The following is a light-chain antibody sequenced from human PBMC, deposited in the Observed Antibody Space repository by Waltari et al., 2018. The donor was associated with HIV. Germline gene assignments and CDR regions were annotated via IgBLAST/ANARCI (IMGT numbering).Light chain of an antibody. V-gene: IGKV3-20*01. CDR1: QSVTSSL. CDR3: QQYGSSPLT. J-gene: IGKJ4*01. Sequence: ELVLTQSPGTLSLSPGERATLSCRASQSVTSSLLSWYQQKPGQAPRLLIYGASSRATGIPDRFSGGGSGTDFTLTISRLEPEDFAVYYCQQYGSSPLTFGGGTKVDIK. CDR2: GAS.